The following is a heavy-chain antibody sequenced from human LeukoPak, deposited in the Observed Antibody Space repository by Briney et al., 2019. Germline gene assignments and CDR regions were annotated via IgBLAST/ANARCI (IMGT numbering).Heavy chain of an antibody. CDR1: GFTFTNHW. CDR2: IKQDQSEK. CDR3: ARSVEEGYCSETSCYAGY. Sequence: GGSLRLSCVASGFTFTNHWMTWVRQAPGKGLEWVANIKQDQSEKWYVASVKGRFTVSRDNAKNSMYLQMNSLRAEDTAIYYCARSVEEGYCSETSCYAGYWGRGTLVTVSS. V-gene: IGHV3-7*03. D-gene: IGHD2-2*01. J-gene: IGHJ4*02.